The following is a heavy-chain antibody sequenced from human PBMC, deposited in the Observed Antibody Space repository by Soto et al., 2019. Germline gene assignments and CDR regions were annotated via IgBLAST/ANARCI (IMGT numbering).Heavy chain of an antibody. J-gene: IGHJ4*02. CDR1: GFTFSSYG. V-gene: IGHV3-30*18. CDR3: AKGGVPVTTFLNY. CDR2: ISYDGSNK. Sequence: QVQLVESGGGVVQPGRSPRLSCAASGFTFSSYGMHWVRQAPGKGLEWVAVISYDGSNKYYADSVKGRFTISRDNSKNTLYLQMNSLRAEDTAVYYCAKGGVPVTTFLNYWGQGTLVTVSS. D-gene: IGHD4-17*01.